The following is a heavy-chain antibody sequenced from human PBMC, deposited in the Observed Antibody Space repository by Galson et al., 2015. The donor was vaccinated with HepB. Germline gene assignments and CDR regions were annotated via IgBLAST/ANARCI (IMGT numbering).Heavy chain of an antibody. CDR3: ARYSRRGLELGNYYYGMDV. CDR2: ITSSSSII. J-gene: IGHJ6*02. D-gene: IGHD7-27*01. V-gene: IGHV3-48*02. Sequence: SLRLSCAASGFTFSSYSMNWVRQAPGKGLEWVSYITSSSSIISYADSVKGRFTISRDSAKNSLYLQMNSLRDEDTAVYYCARYSRRGLELGNYYYGMDVWGQGTTVTVSS. CDR1: GFTFSSYS.